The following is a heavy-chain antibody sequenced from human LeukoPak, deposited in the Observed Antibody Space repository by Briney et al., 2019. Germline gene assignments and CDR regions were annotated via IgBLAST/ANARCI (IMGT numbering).Heavy chain of an antibody. D-gene: IGHD6-6*01. CDR3: ARDGVSSSPDFDY. CDR2: IKYDGSEK. Sequence: PGGSLRLSCGASGFTFGGYWMYWVRQAPGKGLEWVANIKYDGSEKNYVDSVKGRFTISRDNAKNSLYLQMNSLRAEDTAVYYCARDGVSSSPDFDYWGQGTLVTVSS. CDR1: GFTFGGYW. V-gene: IGHV3-7*01. J-gene: IGHJ4*02.